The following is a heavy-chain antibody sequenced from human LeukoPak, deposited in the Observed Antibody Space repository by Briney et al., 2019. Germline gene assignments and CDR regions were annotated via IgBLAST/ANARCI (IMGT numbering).Heavy chain of an antibody. Sequence: SVTLSLTCAVYGGSFSGYYWSWIRQPPGKGLEWIGEINHSGSTNYNPSLKSRVTISVDTSKNQFSLKLSSVTAADTAVYYCARGGLRFQKYWGQGTLVTVSS. D-gene: IGHD3-3*01. CDR3: ARGGLRFQKY. CDR2: INHSGST. V-gene: IGHV4-34*01. CDR1: GGSFSGYY. J-gene: IGHJ4*02.